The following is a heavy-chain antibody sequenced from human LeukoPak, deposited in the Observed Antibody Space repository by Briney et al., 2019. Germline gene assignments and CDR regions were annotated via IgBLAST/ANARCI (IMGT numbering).Heavy chain of an antibody. CDR1: GGSISSYY. CDR3: ARWGDYTNYYYYYYMDV. J-gene: IGHJ6*03. CDR2: IYYSGST. Sequence: SDTLSLTCTVSGGSISSYYWSWIRQPPGKGLEWIGYIYYSGSTNYNPSLKSRVTISVDTSKNQFSLKLSSVTAADMAVYYCARWGDYTNYYYYYYMDVWGKGTTVTVSS. V-gene: IGHV4-59*07. D-gene: IGHD4-11*01.